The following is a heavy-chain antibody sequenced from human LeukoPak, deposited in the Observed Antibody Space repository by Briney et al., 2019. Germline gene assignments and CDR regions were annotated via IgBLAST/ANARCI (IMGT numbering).Heavy chain of an antibody. CDR1: GFTFSSYA. Sequence: GGSLRLSCAAPGFTFSSYAMSWVRQAPGKGLEWVSAISGSGGSTYYADSVKGRFTISRDNSKNTLYLQMNSLRAEDTAVYYCAKTLLAAMVNNWFDPWGQGTLVTVSS. CDR2: ISGSGGST. CDR3: AKTLLAAMVNNWFDP. D-gene: IGHD5-18*01. J-gene: IGHJ5*02. V-gene: IGHV3-23*01.